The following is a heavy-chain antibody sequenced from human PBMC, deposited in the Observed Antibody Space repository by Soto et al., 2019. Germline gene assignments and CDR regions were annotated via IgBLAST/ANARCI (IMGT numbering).Heavy chain of an antibody. CDR3: ARDQYYYDSSGYQWPRALGY. J-gene: IGHJ4*02. CDR1: GGSISSGGYS. Sequence: LSLTCAVSGGSISSGGYSWSWIRQPPGKGLEWIGYIYHSGSTYYNPSLKSRVTISVDRSKNQFSLKLSSVTAADTAVYYCARDQYYYDSSGYQWPRALGYWGQGTLVTVSS. CDR2: IYHSGST. D-gene: IGHD3-22*01. V-gene: IGHV4-30-2*01.